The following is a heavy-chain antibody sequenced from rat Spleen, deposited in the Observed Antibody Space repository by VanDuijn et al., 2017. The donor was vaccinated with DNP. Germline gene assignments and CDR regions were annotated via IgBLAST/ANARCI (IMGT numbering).Heavy chain of an antibody. J-gene: IGHJ2*01. D-gene: IGHD4-1*01. V-gene: IGHV5-22*01. Sequence: EVQLVESGGGLVQPGRSLKLSCAASGFTFSDYYMAWVRQAPTKGLEWVAYITYDGSRTYYGDSVKGRFTISRDNAKSTLFLQMNSLRSEDMATYYCARHVLPLRVWDYWGQGVMVTVSS. CDR1: GFTFSDYY. CDR3: ARHVLPLRVWDY. CDR2: ITYDGSRT.